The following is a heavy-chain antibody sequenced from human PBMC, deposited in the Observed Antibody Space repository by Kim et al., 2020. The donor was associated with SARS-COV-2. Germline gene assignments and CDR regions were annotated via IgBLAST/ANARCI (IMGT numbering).Heavy chain of an antibody. V-gene: IGHV4-59*01. J-gene: IGHJ6*02. D-gene: IGHD1-20*01. CDR3: ARDLGYNWNYYYYYGMDV. Sequence: SETLTLTCTVSGGSISSYYWSWIRQPPGKGLEWIGYIYYSGSTNYNPSLKSRVTISVDTSKNQFSLKRSSVTAADTAVYYCARDLGYNWNYYYYYGMDVWGQGTTVTVPS. CDR1: GGSISSYY. CDR2: IYYSGST.